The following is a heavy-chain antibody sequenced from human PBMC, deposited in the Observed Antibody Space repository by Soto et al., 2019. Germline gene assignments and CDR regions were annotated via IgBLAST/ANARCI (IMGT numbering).Heavy chain of an antibody. Sequence: EVQLVQSGAEVKKPGESLKISCKGSGYSFTSYWIGWVRQMPGKGLEGMGIIYPGDSDTRYSPSFQGQVTISADKSISTAYLQWSSLEASDTAMYYCGRAMIGGKNYYGMDVWGQGTTVTVSS. CDR3: GRAMIGGKNYYGMDV. J-gene: IGHJ6*02. V-gene: IGHV5-51*03. CDR2: IYPGDSDT. D-gene: IGHD3-10*01. CDR1: GYSFTSYW.